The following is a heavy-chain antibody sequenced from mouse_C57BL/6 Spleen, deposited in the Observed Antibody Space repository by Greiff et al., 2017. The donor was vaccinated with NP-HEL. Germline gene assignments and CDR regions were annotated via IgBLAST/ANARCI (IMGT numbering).Heavy chain of an antibody. J-gene: IGHJ3*01. CDR3: ARGDYYGSSYPAWFAY. D-gene: IGHD1-1*01. Sequence: QVQLQQSGAELVKPGASVKLSCKASGYTFTSYWMQWVKQRPGQGLEWIGEIDPSDSYTNYNQKFKGKATLTVDTSSSTAYMQLSSLTSEDSAVYYCARGDYYGSSYPAWFAYWGQGTLVTVSA. CDR2: IDPSDSYT. CDR1: GYTFTSYW. V-gene: IGHV1-50*01.